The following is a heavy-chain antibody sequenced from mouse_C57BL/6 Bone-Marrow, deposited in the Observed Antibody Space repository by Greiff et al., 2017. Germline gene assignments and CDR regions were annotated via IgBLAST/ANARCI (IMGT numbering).Heavy chain of an antibody. D-gene: IGHD2-3*01. CDR3: ARDDGYFDYFDY. J-gene: IGHJ2*01. CDR1: GYTFTDYN. V-gene: IGHV1-18*01. Sequence: VQLQQSGPELVKPGASVKIPCKASGYTFTDYNMDWVKQSHGKSLEWIGDINPNNGGTNYNQKFKGKATLTVDKSSSTAYMELRSLTSEDTAVYYCARDDGYFDYFDYWGQGTTLTVSS. CDR2: INPNNGGT.